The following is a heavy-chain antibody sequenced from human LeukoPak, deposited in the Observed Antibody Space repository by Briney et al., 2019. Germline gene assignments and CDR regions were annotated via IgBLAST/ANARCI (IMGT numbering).Heavy chain of an antibody. CDR1: GYTFTGYY. CDR3: ARQYCSSWYDNAFDI. Sequence: ASVKVSCKASGYTFTGYYMHWVRQAPGQGLEWMGWINPNSGGTNYAQKFQGRVTMTRDTSISTAYMELSRLRSDDTAVYYCARQYCSSWYDNAFDIWGQGTMVTVSS. V-gene: IGHV1-2*02. CDR2: INPNSGGT. D-gene: IGHD6-13*01. J-gene: IGHJ3*02.